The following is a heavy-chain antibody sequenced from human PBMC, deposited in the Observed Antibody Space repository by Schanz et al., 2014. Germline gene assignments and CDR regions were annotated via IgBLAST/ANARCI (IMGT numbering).Heavy chain of an antibody. J-gene: IGHJ4*02. D-gene: IGHD6-13*01. Sequence: QVHLVQSGAEVKKPGSSVKVSCKASGGTFSSDTFSWVRQAPGQGLEWMGRIVPIAGITNYAQRFQGRVTITAGKSSNTAYMDVSSLRSEDTAVYYCASSGAGYSGSWDFDYWGQGTLVTVSS. CDR1: GGTFSSDT. V-gene: IGHV1-69*02. CDR3: ASSGAGYSGSWDFDY. CDR2: IVPIAGIT.